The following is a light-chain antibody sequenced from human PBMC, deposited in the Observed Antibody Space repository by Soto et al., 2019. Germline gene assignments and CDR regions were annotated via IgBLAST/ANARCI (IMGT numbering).Light chain of an antibody. CDR2: GAS. Sequence: EIVLTQSPGTLSLTAGESATLSCRASQSVSSSYLAWYQQKPGQAPRLLIFGASSRATGIPDRFSGSGSGTDFTLTISRLEPEDFAVYYCQQYGSLFTFGPGTKVDIK. V-gene: IGKV3-20*01. CDR3: QQYGSLFT. J-gene: IGKJ3*01. CDR1: QSVSSSY.